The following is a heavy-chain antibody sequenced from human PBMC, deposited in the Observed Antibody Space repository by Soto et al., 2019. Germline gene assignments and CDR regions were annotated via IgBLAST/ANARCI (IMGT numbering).Heavy chain of an antibody. CDR3: ARGYYDSSGYYYVIGYFDY. V-gene: IGHV1-2*02. D-gene: IGHD3-22*01. J-gene: IGHJ4*02. Sequence: ASVKVSCKASGYTFTGYYMHWVRQAPGQGLEWMGWINPNSGGTNYAQKFQGRVTMTRDTSISTAYMELSRLRSDDTAVYYCARGYYDSSGYYYVIGYFDYWGQGTLVTVS. CDR1: GYTFTGYY. CDR2: INPNSGGT.